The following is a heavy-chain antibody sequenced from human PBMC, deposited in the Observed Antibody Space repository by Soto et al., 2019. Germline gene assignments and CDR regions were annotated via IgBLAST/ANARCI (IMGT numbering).Heavy chain of an antibody. CDR3: AREKNYDILTGYYIVHYYYGMDV. D-gene: IGHD3-9*01. CDR2: IWYDGSNK. Sequence: QVQLVESGGGVVQPGRSLRLSCAASGFTFSSYGMHWVRQAPGKGLGWVAVIWYDGSNKYYADSVKGRFTISRDNSKNTLYLQMNSLRAEDTAVYYCAREKNYDILTGYYIVHYYYGMDVWGQGTTVTVSS. J-gene: IGHJ6*02. V-gene: IGHV3-33*01. CDR1: GFTFSSYG.